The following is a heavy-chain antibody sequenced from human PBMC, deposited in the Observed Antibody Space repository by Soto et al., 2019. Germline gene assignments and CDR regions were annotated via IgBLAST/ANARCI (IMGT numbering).Heavy chain of an antibody. CDR2: IDWDDDK. CDR1: GFSLSPSGMC. V-gene: IGHV2-70*01. D-gene: IGHD6-6*01. Sequence: SGPTLVNPTQTLTLTCTFSGFSLSPSGMCVSWIRQPPGKALEWLALIDWDDDKYYSTSLKTRLTISKDTSKNQVVLTMTNMNPVDTATYYCARILVSSSSSDEDYYYYGMDVWGQGTTVTVSS. CDR3: ARILVSSSSSDEDYYYYGMDV. J-gene: IGHJ6*02.